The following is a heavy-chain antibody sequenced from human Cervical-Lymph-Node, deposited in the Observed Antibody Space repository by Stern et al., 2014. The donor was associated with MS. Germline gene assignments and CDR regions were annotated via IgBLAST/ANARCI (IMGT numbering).Heavy chain of an antibody. Sequence: EMQLVESGGGLVQPGGSLRLSCVASGFTFSTYGMHWIRQAPGHGLEYLSGISNNGDITYHVDSVKGRFTISRDNSKNTLFLQMGSLRPDDMAVYYCARNVEAFNWYFDLWGRGTLVTVSS. CDR3: ARNVEAFNWYFDL. D-gene: IGHD1-1*01. CDR1: GFTFSTYG. CDR2: ISNNGDIT. J-gene: IGHJ2*01. V-gene: IGHV3-64*07.